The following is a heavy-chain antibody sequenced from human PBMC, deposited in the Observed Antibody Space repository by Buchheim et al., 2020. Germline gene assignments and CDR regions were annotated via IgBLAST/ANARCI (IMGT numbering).Heavy chain of an antibody. V-gene: IGHV4-61*01. D-gene: IGHD1-14*01. CDR1: GGSVTSDSFY. CDR3: ARDAPDTSGPEDEALDI. CDR2: IYYSGST. J-gene: IGHJ3*02. Sequence: QVQLQESGPGLVKPSETLSLTCTVSGGSVTSDSFYWSWIRQPPGKGLEWIGYIYYSGSTSYNPSLKSRVTISVDTSKNQFSLKLSSVTAADTAMYYCARDAPDTSGPEDEALDIWGQGT.